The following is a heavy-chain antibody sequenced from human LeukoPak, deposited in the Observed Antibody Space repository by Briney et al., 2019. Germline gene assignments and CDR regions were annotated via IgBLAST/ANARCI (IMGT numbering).Heavy chain of an antibody. V-gene: IGHV1-69*13. J-gene: IGHJ4*02. CDR2: IIPIFGTA. CDR1: GGTFSSYA. Sequence: ASVKVSCKASGGTFSSYAISWVRQAPGQRLEWMGGIIPIFGTANYAQKFQGRVTITADESTSTAYMELSSLRSEDTAVYYCASGDFWSGYYHFDYWGQGTLVTVSS. CDR3: ASGDFWSGYYHFDY. D-gene: IGHD3-3*01.